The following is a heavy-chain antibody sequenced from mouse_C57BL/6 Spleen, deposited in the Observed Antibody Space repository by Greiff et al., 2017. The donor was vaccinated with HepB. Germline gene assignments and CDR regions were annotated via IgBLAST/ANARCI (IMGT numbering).Heavy chain of an antibody. J-gene: IGHJ3*01. Sequence: QVHVKQPGAELVKPGASVKLSCKASGYTFTSYWMHWVKQRPGQGLEWIGMIHPNSGSTNYNEKFKSKATLTVDKSSSTAYMQLSSLTSEDSAVYYCAKSPYGSSSWFAYWGQGTLVTVSA. CDR2: IHPNSGST. V-gene: IGHV1-64*01. D-gene: IGHD1-1*01. CDR1: GYTFTSYW. CDR3: AKSPYGSSSWFAY.